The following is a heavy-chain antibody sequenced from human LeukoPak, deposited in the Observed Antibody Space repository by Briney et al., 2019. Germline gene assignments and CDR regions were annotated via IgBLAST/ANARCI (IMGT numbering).Heavy chain of an antibody. CDR2: MSGDGDYT. V-gene: IGHV3-23*01. CDR3: AKEVLDYEIPYWFFDL. D-gene: IGHD4-17*01. J-gene: IGHJ2*01. Sequence: GGSLRLSCAASGFTFSTYTMSWVRQAPGKGLEWVSAMSGDGDYTYYADSVKGRFTISRDNSKNTLYLQMNSLRAEDTAVYHCAKEVLDYEIPYWFFDLWGRGTLVTVSP. CDR1: GFTFSTYT.